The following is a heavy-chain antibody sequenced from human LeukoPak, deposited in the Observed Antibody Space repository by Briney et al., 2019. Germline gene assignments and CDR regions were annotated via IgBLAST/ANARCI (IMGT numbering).Heavy chain of an antibody. CDR1: GGSVTYTNYY. V-gene: IGHV4-39*07. CDR2: IYYNGKT. D-gene: IGHD3-22*01. CDR3: ARETNYYDSSGYYYL. Sequence: PSETLSLTCTVSGGSVTYTNYYWGWIRQPPGKGLQWIGVIYYNGKTYYNPSLKSRVTISVDTSKNQFSLKLSSVTAADTAVYYCARETNYYDSSGYYYLWGQGTLVTVSS. J-gene: IGHJ4*02.